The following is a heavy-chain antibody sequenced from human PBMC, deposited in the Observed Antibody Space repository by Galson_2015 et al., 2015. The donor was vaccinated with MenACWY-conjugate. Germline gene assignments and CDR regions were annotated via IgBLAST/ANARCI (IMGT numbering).Heavy chain of an antibody. V-gene: IGHV5-10-1*01. J-gene: IGHJ6*02. CDR1: GYRFTSFW. Sequence: QSGAEVKKPGESLRISCKGSGYRFTSFWISWVRQTPGKGLEYMGKIDPSDSSTYYSPSFQGHVSISADKSSSTAFLQWSRLKASDTAMYYCLRPGYIYYEMDVWGQGTTVTVSS. CDR2: IDPSDSST. CDR3: LRPGYIYYEMDV. D-gene: IGHD5-24*01.